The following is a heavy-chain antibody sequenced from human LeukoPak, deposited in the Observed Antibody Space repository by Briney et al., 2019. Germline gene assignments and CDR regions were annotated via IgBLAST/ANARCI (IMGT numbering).Heavy chain of an antibody. Sequence: GGSLRLSCAASGFTVSSNYMSWVRQAPGKGLEWVSVIYSGGSTYYADSVKGRFTISRDNSKNTLYLQMNSLRAEDTAVYYCAREPLRDDWLSRFDYWGQGTLVTVSS. CDR3: AREPLRDDWLSRFDY. D-gene: IGHD3-9*01. V-gene: IGHV3-53*01. J-gene: IGHJ4*02. CDR2: IYSGGST. CDR1: GFTVSSNY.